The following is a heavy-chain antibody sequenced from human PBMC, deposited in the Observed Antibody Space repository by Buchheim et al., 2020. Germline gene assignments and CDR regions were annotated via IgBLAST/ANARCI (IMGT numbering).Heavy chain of an antibody. J-gene: IGHJ4*02. CDR2: MYYSGSP. Sequence: QMQLQESGPGLVKPSETLSLTCTVSGGSISSYYWTWIRQPPGKGLEWIGYMYYSGSPDYNPSLKSRVTISVDTSKNQFSPRLSSVTAADTAVYYCATSPNNYGSTWGQGTL. D-gene: IGHD3-10*01. CDR1: GGSISSYY. V-gene: IGHV4-59*01. CDR3: ATSPNNYGST.